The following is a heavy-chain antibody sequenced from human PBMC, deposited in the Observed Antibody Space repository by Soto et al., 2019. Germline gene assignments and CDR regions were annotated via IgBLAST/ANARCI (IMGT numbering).Heavy chain of an antibody. Sequence: QVQLVQSGAEVKKPGSSVKVSCKASGGTFSSYTINWVRQAPGQGLEWMGRIIPILGIANYAQKFQGRVTITADKSTSTAYMELSSLRSEDTAVYYCARDPPYCSGGSCYVGLAGYWGQGTLVTVSS. CDR1: GGTFSSYT. CDR3: ARDPPYCSGGSCYVGLAGY. V-gene: IGHV1-69*08. CDR2: IIPILGIA. J-gene: IGHJ4*02. D-gene: IGHD2-15*01.